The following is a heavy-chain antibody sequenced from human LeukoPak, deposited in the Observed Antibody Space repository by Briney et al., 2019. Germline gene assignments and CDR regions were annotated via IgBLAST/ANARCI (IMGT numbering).Heavy chain of an antibody. CDR2: IYYSGST. J-gene: IGHJ5*02. V-gene: IGHV4-59*01. CDR3: ARDRTGLRFSEWLPSPGWFDP. Sequence: PSETLSLTCTVPGGSISSYYRSWIRQPPRKRLEWVCYIYYSGSTNYNPSLTSPVTISVDTSKTQFSLTMSSVTAADTAVYYCARDRTGLRFSEWLPSPGWFDPWGPGTLVTVSS. D-gene: IGHD3-3*01. CDR1: GGSISSYY.